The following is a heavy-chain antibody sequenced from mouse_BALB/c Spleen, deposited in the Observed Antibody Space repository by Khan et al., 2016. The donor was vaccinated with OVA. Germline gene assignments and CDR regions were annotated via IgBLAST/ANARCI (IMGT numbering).Heavy chain of an antibody. D-gene: IGHD2-4*01. Sequence: EVKLEESGPGLVKPSQSLSLTCTVTGYSITSEYTWNWIRQFPGNKLEWMGFISYSGNTRYNPSLKSRISITRDTSKNQFFLQLNSVTSEDTATYYCARNDYYDYDPFTYWGQGTLVTVSA. CDR2: ISYSGNT. V-gene: IGHV3-2*02. CDR3: ARNDYYDYDPFTY. J-gene: IGHJ3*01. CDR1: GYSITSEYT.